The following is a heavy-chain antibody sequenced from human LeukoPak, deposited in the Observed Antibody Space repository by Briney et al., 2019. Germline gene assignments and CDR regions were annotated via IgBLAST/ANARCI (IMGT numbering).Heavy chain of an antibody. J-gene: IGHJ5*02. CDR2: ISYSGST. CDR1: GASITTYY. V-gene: IGHV4-59*07. CDR3: ARSYSSVWGGFDP. D-gene: IGHD6-19*01. Sequence: PSDTLSLTCTVSGASITTYYWSWIRQPPGKGLEWVGYISYSGSTTYSPSLKRRVTISVDASKNQFSLKVTSVTAADTAVYYCARSYSSVWGGFDPWGQGTLVTVSS.